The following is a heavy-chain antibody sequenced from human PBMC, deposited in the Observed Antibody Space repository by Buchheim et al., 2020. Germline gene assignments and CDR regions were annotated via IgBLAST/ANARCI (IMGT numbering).Heavy chain of an antibody. J-gene: IGHJ4*02. V-gene: IGHV3-74*01. CDR2: VNTDGSWT. D-gene: IGHD3-9*01. CDR3: VRSPPGTSTGYHFDS. CDR1: GFTFSSYW. Sequence: EVRLVESGGGLVQPGGSLRLSCAASGFTFSSYWMHWVRQPPGTGLEWVSRVNTDGSWTIYADSVKGRFTMSRDNAKKPIYLQINSLRTDDTAVYYCVRSPPGTSTGYHFDSWGQGTL.